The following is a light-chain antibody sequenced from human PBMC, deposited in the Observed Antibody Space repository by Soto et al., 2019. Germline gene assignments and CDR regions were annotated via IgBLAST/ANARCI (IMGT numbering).Light chain of an antibody. Sequence: QSVLTQPPSASGTPGQRVTISCSGSSSNIGSNTVNWYQQLPGTAPKLLIYSNNQRPSGVPDRFSGSKSGTSASLAISGRLYEDEADDYCAAWYDSMNSQVVFGGGTKLTVL. CDR1: SSNIGSNT. V-gene: IGLV1-44*01. CDR2: SNN. CDR3: AAWYDSMNSQVV. J-gene: IGLJ2*01.